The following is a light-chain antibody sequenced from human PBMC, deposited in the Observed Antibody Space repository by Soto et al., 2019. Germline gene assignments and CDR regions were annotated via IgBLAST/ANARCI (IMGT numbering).Light chain of an antibody. CDR2: DAS. Sequence: EIVLTQSPATLSLSPGDRATLSCRASQSVSSYLAWYQQKPGQAPRLLIYDASNRATGIPARFSGSGSGTDFTLTISSLEPEDFAVYYCQQRSNGPPMYTFGQGTKLEIK. CDR1: QSVSSY. J-gene: IGKJ2*01. CDR3: QQRSNGPPMYT. V-gene: IGKV3-11*01.